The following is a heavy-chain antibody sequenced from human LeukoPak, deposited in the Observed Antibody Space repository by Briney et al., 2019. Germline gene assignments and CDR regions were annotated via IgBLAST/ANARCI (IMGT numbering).Heavy chain of an antibody. J-gene: IGHJ4*02. CDR3: ARGPRVVTAPPDY. Sequence: SETLSLTCAVYGGSFSGYYSSWIRQPPGKGLEWIGEINHSGSTNYNPSLKSRVTISVDTSKNQFSLKLSSVTAADTAVYYCARGPRVVTAPPDYWGQGTLVTVSS. V-gene: IGHV4-34*01. CDR2: INHSGST. CDR1: GGSFSGYY. D-gene: IGHD2-21*02.